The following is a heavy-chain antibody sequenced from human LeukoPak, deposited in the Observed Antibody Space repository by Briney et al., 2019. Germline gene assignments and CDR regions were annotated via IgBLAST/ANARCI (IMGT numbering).Heavy chain of an antibody. J-gene: IGHJ2*01. CDR3: ARGLLPINWYFDL. CDR2: IKEDGSEK. CDR1: GFTFSSYW. V-gene: IGHV3-7*01. Sequence: PGGSLRLSCVASGFTFSSYWMSWVRQAPGKGLEWVANIKEDGSEKYYVDSVKGRFTISRDNAKNSMYLQMNSLRAEDTAVYYCARGLLPINWYFDLWGRGTLVTVSS.